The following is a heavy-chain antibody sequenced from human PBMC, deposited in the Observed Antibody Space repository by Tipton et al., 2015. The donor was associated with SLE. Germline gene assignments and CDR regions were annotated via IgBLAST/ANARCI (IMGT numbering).Heavy chain of an antibody. D-gene: IGHD3-10*01. V-gene: IGHV4-34*01. CDR1: GGSFSGYY. CDR2: INHSGST. CDR3: ARGPGIERNYYYYYYMDV. J-gene: IGHJ6*03. Sequence: TLSLTCAVYGGSFSGYYWSWIRQTPGKGLEWIGEINHSGSTNYNPSLKSRVTISVDTSKNQFSLKLGSVTAADTAMYYCARGPGIERNYYYYYYMDVWGKVTTVTVSS.